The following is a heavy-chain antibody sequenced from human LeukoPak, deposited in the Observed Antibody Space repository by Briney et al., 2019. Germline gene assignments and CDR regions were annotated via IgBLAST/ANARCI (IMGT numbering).Heavy chain of an antibody. CDR2: ISGSGANR. CDR1: GFTFSSYA. J-gene: IGHJ6*02. Sequence: GGSLRLSCAASGFTFSSYAMSWVRQAPGKGLEWVSFISGSGANRFYADSMKGRFTISKDNTKNSLYLQMNSLRAEDTAVYYCAKAPYDSSLPYYYYGMDVWGQGTTVTVSS. CDR3: AKAPYDSSLPYYYYGMDV. V-gene: IGHV3-23*01. D-gene: IGHD3-22*01.